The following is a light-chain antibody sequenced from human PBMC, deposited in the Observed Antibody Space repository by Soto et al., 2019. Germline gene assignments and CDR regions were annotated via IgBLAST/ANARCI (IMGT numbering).Light chain of an antibody. J-gene: IGLJ1*01. Sequence: QSVLTQPPSLSGAPGQRVTIFCTGSRSNIGAGYDVHWYQQYPGTAPKLLIYGNNNRPSGVPDRFSGSKSGTSASLAITGLQAEDEADYYCQSSDSREYVFGTGTKLTVL. CDR3: QSSDSREYV. CDR1: RSNIGAGYD. CDR2: GNN. V-gene: IGLV1-40*01.